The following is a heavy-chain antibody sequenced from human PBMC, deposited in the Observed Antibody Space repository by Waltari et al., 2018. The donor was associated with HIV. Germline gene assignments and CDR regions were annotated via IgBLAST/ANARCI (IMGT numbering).Heavy chain of an antibody. V-gene: IGHV4-61*02. D-gene: IGHD3-9*01. CDR1: GGSISSGRYY. Sequence: QVQLQESGPGLVKPSQTLSLTCPVSGGSISSGRYYWSWIRQPAGKGLEWIGRIYTSGSTNYNPSLKSRVTISVDTSKNQFSLKLSSVTAADTAVYYCARAPGYYDILTGYYNPYYFDYWGQGTLVTVSS. J-gene: IGHJ4*02. CDR3: ARAPGYYDILTGYYNPYYFDY. CDR2: IYTSGST.